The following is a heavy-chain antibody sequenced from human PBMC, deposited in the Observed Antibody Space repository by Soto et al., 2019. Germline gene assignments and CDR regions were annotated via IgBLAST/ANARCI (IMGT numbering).Heavy chain of an antibody. V-gene: IGHV4-59*01. CDR3: ARVNLVLYYGMDV. CDR1: GGSISSYY. J-gene: IGHJ6*02. CDR2: IYYSGST. D-gene: IGHD1-7*01. Sequence: PSETMSLTCTVSGGSISSYYWSWIRQPPGKGLEWSGYIYYSGSTNYNPSLKSRVTISVDTSKNQFSLKLSSVTAADTAVYYCARVNLVLYYGMDVWGQGTTVTVSS.